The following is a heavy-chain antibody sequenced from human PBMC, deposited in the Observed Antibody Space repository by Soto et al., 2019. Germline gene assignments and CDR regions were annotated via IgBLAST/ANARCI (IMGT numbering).Heavy chain of an antibody. J-gene: IGHJ4*02. V-gene: IGHV3-23*01. CDR2: VSGSGEMT. Sequence: EVQLLESGGDLVQPGGSLRLACVASGFTFRGDAMSWVRQAPGKGLEWVSSVSGSGEMTHYADSVKGRFTISRDNSKNMLDLHMESRRVDDTAVYYCARSEMTYNWNDWGQGTLVTVSS. D-gene: IGHD1-20*01. CDR3: ARSEMTYNWND. CDR1: GFTFRGDA.